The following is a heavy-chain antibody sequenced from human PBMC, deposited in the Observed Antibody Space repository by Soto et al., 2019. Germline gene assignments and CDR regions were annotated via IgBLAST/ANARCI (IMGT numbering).Heavy chain of an antibody. J-gene: IGHJ2*01. V-gene: IGHV3-23*01. Sequence: EVQLLESGGGLVQPGGSLRLPCAASDFTFSINALNWVRQAPGKGLEWVSVISGSGGSTYYADSVKGRFTISRDNSKNTLYLQMNSLRAEDTAVYYCARRTVGWYFDLWGRGTLVTVSS. CDR2: ISGSGGST. D-gene: IGHD4-17*01. CDR1: DFTFSINA. CDR3: ARRTVGWYFDL.